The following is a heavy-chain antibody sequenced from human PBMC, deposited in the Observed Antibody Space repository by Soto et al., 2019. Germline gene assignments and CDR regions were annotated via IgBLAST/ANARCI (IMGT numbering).Heavy chain of an antibody. CDR2: ISYDGSSK. Sequence: QVQLVESGGGVVQPGRSLRLSCAASGFTFSSYAMNWVRQAPGKGLEWVAVISYDGSSKYYADSVKGRFTISRDNSKNTLFLQMNSLGADDTAVYYCAKVDTVMGYYYYYGMDVWGQGTTVTVSS. V-gene: IGHV3-30-3*01. D-gene: IGHD5-18*01. CDR1: GFTFSSYA. J-gene: IGHJ6*02. CDR3: AKVDTVMGYYYYYGMDV.